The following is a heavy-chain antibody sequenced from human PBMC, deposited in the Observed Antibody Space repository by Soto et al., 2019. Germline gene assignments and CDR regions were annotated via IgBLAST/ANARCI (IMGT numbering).Heavy chain of an antibody. D-gene: IGHD3-22*01. J-gene: IGHJ4*01. CDR2: IYYSGST. CDR3: ARDAYYYDSSGYLDY. CDR1: GGSISSGGYY. V-gene: IGHV4-31*03. Sequence: SETLSLTCTVSGGSISSGGYYWSWIRQHPGKGLEWIGYIYYSGSTYYNPSLKSRVTISVDTSKNQFSLKLSSVTAADTAVYYCARDAYYYDSSGYLDYWGHGTLVTVSS.